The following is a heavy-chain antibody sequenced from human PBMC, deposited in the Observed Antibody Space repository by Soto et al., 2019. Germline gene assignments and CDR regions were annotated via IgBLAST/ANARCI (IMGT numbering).Heavy chain of an antibody. CDR3: ARSYTGSKLAY. CDR1: GGSFTGSY. CDR2: INHSGST. D-gene: IGHD2-8*02. Sequence: PSETLSLTCGVSGGSFTGSYWSCIRQPPGKGLEWLGEINHSGSTNYKSSLRSRLTISADTSKNQFSLKLSSVTAADTAVYYCARSYTGSKLAYWGQGTPVTVSS. J-gene: IGHJ4*02. V-gene: IGHV4-34*01.